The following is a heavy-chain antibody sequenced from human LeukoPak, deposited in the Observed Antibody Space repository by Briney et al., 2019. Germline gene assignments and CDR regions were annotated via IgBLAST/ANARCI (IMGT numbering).Heavy chain of an antibody. CDR3: ATIFMDIVATGVVY. D-gene: IGHD5-12*01. V-gene: IGHV1-2*02. Sequence: ASVKVSCKASGYTFTGYYMHWVRQAPGQGLEWMGWINPNSGGTNYAQKFQGRVTMTRNTSISTAYMELSSLRSEDTAVYYCATIFMDIVATGVVYWGQGTLVTVSS. CDR2: INPNSGGT. CDR1: GYTFTGYY. J-gene: IGHJ4*02.